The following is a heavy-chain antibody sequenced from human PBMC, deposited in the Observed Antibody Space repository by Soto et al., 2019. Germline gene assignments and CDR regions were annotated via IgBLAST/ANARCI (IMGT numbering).Heavy chain of an antibody. V-gene: IGHV3-30-3*01. CDR1: GFTFSSYA. D-gene: IGHD6-6*01. CDR3: ARDRSSSLPYYFDY. J-gene: IGHJ4*02. Sequence: GGSLRLSCAASGFTFSSYAMHWVRQAPGKGLVWVALISYDGTTEYYADSVKGRFTISRDNSKNTLYLQMYSLRAEDTAVYYCARDRSSSLPYYFDYWGQGTLVTVSS. CDR2: ISYDGTTE.